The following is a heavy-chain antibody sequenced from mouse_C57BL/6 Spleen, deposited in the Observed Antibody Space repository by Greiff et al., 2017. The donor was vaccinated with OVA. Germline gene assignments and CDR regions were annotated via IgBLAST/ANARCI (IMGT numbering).Heavy chain of an antibody. J-gene: IGHJ3*01. V-gene: IGHV14-4*01. D-gene: IGHD2-4*01. Sequence: VQLQQSGAELVRPGASVKLSCTASGFNIKDDYMHWVKQRPEQGLEWIGWIDPENGDTEYASKFQGKATITADTSSNTAYLQLSSLTSEDTAVYYCTTGGLPAWFAYWGQGTLVTVSA. CDR2: IDPENGDT. CDR3: TTGGLPAWFAY. CDR1: GFNIKDDY.